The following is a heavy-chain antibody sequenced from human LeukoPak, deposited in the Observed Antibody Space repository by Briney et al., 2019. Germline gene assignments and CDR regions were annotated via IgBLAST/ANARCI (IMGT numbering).Heavy chain of an antibody. D-gene: IGHD3-22*01. J-gene: IGHJ4*02. CDR2: INHSGGT. V-gene: IGHV4-34*01. Sequence: ASETLSLTCAVYGGSFSGYYWSWIRQPPGKGLEWIGEINHSGGTNYNPSLKSRVTISVDTSKNQFSLKLSSVTAADTAVYYCARTYYYDSSGYDWGQGTLVTVSS. CDR1: GGSFSGYY. CDR3: ARTYYYDSSGYD.